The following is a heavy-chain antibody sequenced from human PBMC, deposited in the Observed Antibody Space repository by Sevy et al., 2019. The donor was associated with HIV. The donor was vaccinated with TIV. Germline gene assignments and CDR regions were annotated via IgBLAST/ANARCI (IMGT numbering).Heavy chain of an antibody. V-gene: IGHV3-23*01. J-gene: IGHJ4*02. D-gene: IGHD3-22*01. CDR2: ISSSGADT. Sequence: GGSLRLSCAASGFTFSSYAMSWVRQAPGKGLEWVSGISSSGADTYYADSVKGRFTISRDNSKNTLYLQMNSLRAEDTTVYYCANNNSGYYYDYWGQGTLVTVSS. CDR1: GFTFSSYA. CDR3: ANNNSGYYYDY.